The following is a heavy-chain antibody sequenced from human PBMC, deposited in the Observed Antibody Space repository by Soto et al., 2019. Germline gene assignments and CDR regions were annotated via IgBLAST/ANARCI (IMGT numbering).Heavy chain of an antibody. CDR3: AADRLAVVAATYSFDY. Sequence: SVKVSCKASGFTFTSSAMQWVRQARGQRLEWIGWIVVGSGNTNYAQKFQERVTITRDMSTSTAYMELSSLRSEDTALYYCAADRLAVVAATYSFDYWGQGTLVTVSS. CDR2: IVVGSGNT. D-gene: IGHD2-15*01. V-gene: IGHV1-58*02. CDR1: GFTFTSSA. J-gene: IGHJ4*02.